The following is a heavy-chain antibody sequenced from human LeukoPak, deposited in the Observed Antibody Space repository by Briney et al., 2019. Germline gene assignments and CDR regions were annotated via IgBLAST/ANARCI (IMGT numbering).Heavy chain of an antibody. D-gene: IGHD6-13*01. CDR1: GFTFSNFW. V-gene: IGHV3-7*03. J-gene: IGHJ4*02. CDR3: ARSPTYSSSWYGDYSDY. CDR2: INQDGSEK. Sequence: GGSLRLSCAASGFTFSNFWMNWVRQTPGKGLEWVANINQDGSEKYYVDSVKGRFTISRDNAKNSLYLQMNSLRAEDTAVYYCARSPTYSSSWYGDYSDYWGQGTLVTVSS.